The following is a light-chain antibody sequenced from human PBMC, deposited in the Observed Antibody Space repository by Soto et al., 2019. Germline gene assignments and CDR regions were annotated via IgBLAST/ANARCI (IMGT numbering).Light chain of an antibody. CDR1: SSDVGGYNY. J-gene: IGLJ1*01. V-gene: IGLV2-14*03. Sequence: QSARTQPASVSGSPGQSITISCTGTSSDVGGYNYVSWYQHHPGKAPKLMIYDVSNRPSGVSNRFSGSKSGNTASLTISGLQPEDDADYYCSSYTTSNTRQIVFGTGTKVTVL. CDR3: SSYTTSNTRQIV. CDR2: DVS.